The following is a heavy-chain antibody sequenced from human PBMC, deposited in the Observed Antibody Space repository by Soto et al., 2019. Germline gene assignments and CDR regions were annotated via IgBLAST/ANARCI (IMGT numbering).Heavy chain of an antibody. CDR1: GFTFSNYW. CDR3: ARDRVYYDSSGYYQDYGMDV. J-gene: IGHJ6*02. D-gene: IGHD3-22*01. V-gene: IGHV3-74*01. CDR2: INSDGSGT. Sequence: EVQLVESGGGLVQPGGSLRLSCAASGFTFSNYWMHWVRQAPGRGLVWVSRINSDGSGTSYADSVKGRLTISRDNAKNTVYLQMNSLRVEDTAVYYCARDRVYYDSSGYYQDYGMDVWGQGTTVTVSS.